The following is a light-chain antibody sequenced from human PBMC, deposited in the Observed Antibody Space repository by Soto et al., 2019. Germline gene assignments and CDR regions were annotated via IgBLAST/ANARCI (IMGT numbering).Light chain of an antibody. CDR3: LQRNVWLRS. CDR2: DVS. V-gene: IGKV3-11*01. CDR1: QVVTN. Sequence: DIVLTQSPGTLSLSPGERATLSCRASQVVTNVAWYQQKPGQAPRLLIYDVSKRATGIPARFSGSGSGADSTLTISSLEPEDFGVYYGLQRNVWLRSFGQGTRLEIK. J-gene: IGKJ5*01.